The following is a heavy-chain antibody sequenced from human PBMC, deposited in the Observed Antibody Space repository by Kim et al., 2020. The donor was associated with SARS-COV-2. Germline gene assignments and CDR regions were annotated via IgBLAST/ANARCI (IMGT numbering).Heavy chain of an antibody. CDR2: ISAYNGNT. D-gene: IGHD2-2*01. V-gene: IGHV1-18*04. Sequence: ASVKVSCKASGYTFTSYGISWVRQAPGQGLEWMGWISAYNGNTNYAQKLQGRVTMTTDTSTSTAYMELRSLRSDDTAVYYCARGYCSSTSCYVLDYWGQGTLVTVSS. J-gene: IGHJ4*02. CDR1: GYTFTSYG. CDR3: ARGYCSSTSCYVLDY.